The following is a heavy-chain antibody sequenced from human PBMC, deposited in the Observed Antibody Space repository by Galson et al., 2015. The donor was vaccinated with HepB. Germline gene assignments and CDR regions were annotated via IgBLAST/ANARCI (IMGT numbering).Heavy chain of an antibody. D-gene: IGHD6-19*01. CDR3: ASDGGTGWYNYF. CDR2: INTATGDA. Sequence: SVKVSCKASGYTLTNCAIHWVRQAPGQRLEWMGWINTATGDAQYSQQFQGRVTITRDTSANTAYMELTTLTSEDTAVYYCASDGGTGWYNYFWGHGTLVTVSS. J-gene: IGHJ4*01. CDR1: GYTLTNCA. V-gene: IGHV1-3*04.